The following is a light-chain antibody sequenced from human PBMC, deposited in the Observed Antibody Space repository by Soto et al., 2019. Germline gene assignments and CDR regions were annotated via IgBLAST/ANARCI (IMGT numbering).Light chain of an antibody. V-gene: IGKV1-9*01. CDR1: QGISSY. Sequence: DIQLTQSPSFLSASVGDRVTITCRASQGISSYLAWYQQKPGKAPNLLIYVASTLQSGVPSRFSGSGSGTEFTLTISSLQPEDFATYYCQRLNSYWTFGQGTKVDIK. J-gene: IGKJ1*01. CDR3: QRLNSYWT. CDR2: VAS.